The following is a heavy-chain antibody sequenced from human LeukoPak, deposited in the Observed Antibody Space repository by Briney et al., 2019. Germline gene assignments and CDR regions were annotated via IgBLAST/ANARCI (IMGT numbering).Heavy chain of an antibody. CDR3: ARGAPKEIQLWLRLRGVAFDI. V-gene: IGHV4-34*01. CDR1: GGSFSGYY. J-gene: IGHJ3*02. CDR2: INHSGST. D-gene: IGHD5-18*01. Sequence: PETLSLTCAVYGGSFSGYYWSWIRQPPGKGLEWIGEINHSGSTNYNPSLKSRVTISVDTSKNRFSLKLNSVTAADTAVYYCARGAPKEIQLWLRLRGVAFDIWGQGTMVTVSS.